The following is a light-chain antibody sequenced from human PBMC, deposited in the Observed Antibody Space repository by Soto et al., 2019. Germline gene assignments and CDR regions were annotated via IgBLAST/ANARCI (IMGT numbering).Light chain of an antibody. Sequence: QSVLTQPRSVSGSPGQSVTISCTGTSSDVGGYNYVSWYQQHPGKAPKLMIYDVSKRPSGVPDRFSGSKSGNTASLTISGLQAEYEADYYCCSYAGSYPFVVVFGGGTKLTVL. V-gene: IGLV2-11*01. CDR2: DVS. J-gene: IGLJ2*01. CDR1: SSDVGGYNY. CDR3: CSYAGSYPFVVV.